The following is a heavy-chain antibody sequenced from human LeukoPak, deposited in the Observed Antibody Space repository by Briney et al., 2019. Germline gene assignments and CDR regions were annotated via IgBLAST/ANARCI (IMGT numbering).Heavy chain of an antibody. CDR2: IGDSGA. CDR1: GFTFTRYV. V-gene: IGHV3-23*01. D-gene: IGHD3-10*01. CDR3: AKAGASGVTDYYYGMDV. Sequence: GGSLRLSCAASGFTFTRYVINWVRQAPGKGLEWVSGIGDSGAYYADSVKGRFTISRDNSNNTVSLQMNSLRGEDTAVYYCAKAGASGVTDYYYGMDVWGQGTTVTVSS. J-gene: IGHJ6*02.